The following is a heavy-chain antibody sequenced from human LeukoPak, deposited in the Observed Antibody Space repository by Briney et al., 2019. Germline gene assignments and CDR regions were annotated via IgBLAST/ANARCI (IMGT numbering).Heavy chain of an antibody. CDR3: AKDNLWFALSAFDI. CDR1: GFTFSSYW. Sequence: GGSLRLSCAASGFTFSSYWMHWVRQAAGKGLMWVSRINTDGNSTSYADSVRGRLTISRDNAKNTLYLQMNSLRAEDTAVYYCAKDNLWFALSAFDIWGQGTMVTVSS. D-gene: IGHD3-10*01. V-gene: IGHV3-74*01. CDR2: INTDGNST. J-gene: IGHJ3*02.